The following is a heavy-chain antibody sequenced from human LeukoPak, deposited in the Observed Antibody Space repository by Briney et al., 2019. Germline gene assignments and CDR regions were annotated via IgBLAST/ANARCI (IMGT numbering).Heavy chain of an antibody. J-gene: IGHJ4*02. CDR1: GFTFDEYG. CDR3: AKDDGWVQYAN. V-gene: IGHV3-74*01. D-gene: IGHD5-24*01. CDR2: INTDGSRT. Sequence: GGSLRLSCTASGFTFDEYGMAWVRQAPGKGLVWVSRINTDGSRTSYVDSVKGRFTISRDNAKNTVYLQMNSLRAEDTAVYYCAKDDGWVQYANWGQGTLVTVSS.